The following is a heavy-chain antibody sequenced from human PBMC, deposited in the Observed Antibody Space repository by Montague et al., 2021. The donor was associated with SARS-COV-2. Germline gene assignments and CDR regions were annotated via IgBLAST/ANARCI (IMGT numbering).Heavy chain of an antibody. V-gene: IGHV4-59*12. CDR3: ARGSGCSGGSCYSEWDPYYYYGMDV. CDR2: ISDSGST. Sequence: SETLSLTCTVSGGSISSFYWSWFRQPPGKGLEWIGYISDSGSTNYNPSLTSRVTMSVDTSKNQFSLKLSSVTAVDTAVYYCARGSGCSGGSCYSEWDPYYYYGMDVWGQGTTVTVSS. J-gene: IGHJ6*02. D-gene: IGHD2-15*01. CDR1: GGSISSFY.